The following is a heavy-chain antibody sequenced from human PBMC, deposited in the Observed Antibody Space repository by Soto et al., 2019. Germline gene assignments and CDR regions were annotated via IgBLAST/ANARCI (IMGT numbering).Heavy chain of an antibody. Sequence: ASVKVSCKASGYTFTGYYMHWVRQAPGQGLEWMGWINPNSGGTNYAQKFQGRVTMTRDTSISTAYMELSRLRSDDTAVYYCARAGDCTNGVCYLTGPMDVCGQGTTVTVSS. J-gene: IGHJ6*02. CDR2: INPNSGGT. D-gene: IGHD2-8*01. V-gene: IGHV1-2*02. CDR3: ARAGDCTNGVCYLTGPMDV. CDR1: GYTFTGYY.